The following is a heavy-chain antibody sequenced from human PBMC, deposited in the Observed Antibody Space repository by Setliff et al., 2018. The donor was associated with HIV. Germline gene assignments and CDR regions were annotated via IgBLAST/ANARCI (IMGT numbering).Heavy chain of an antibody. V-gene: IGHV4-39*07. D-gene: IGHD3-10*01. J-gene: IGHJ4*02. CDR2: IYQSGTT. CDR1: GGPITTSTYY. Sequence: SSETLSLTCNVSGGPITTSTYYWGWIRQPPGKGLEYIGNIYQSGTTYYNSSLSSRVTMSLDTSKNQFSLKLNFVTAADTAVYYCAPRHHKYGFLWGQGTLVT. CDR3: APRHHKYGFL.